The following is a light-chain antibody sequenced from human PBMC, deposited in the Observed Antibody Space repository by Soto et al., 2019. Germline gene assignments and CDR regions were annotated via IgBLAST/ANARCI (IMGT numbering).Light chain of an antibody. V-gene: IGKV1-13*02. CDR3: QQFNV. Sequence: AIQVTQSPSSLSASVGDRVTITCRASQGIGSALAWYQQKPGKAPKLLIYDASSLESGVPSRFSGSGSGTDFTLTISSLQPEDFATYYCQQFNVFGGGSKVDVK. CDR1: QGIGSA. CDR2: DAS. J-gene: IGKJ4*01.